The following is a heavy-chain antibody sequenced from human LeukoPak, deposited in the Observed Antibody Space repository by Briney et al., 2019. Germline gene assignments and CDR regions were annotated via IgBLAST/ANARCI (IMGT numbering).Heavy chain of an antibody. D-gene: IGHD3-10*01. CDR3: AKDRKTRITMVRGVIRAFDI. V-gene: IGHV3-7*01. J-gene: IGHJ3*02. Sequence: GGSLRLSCAASGFTFSSYWMIWVRQAPGKGLEWVANIRQDGSEKYYVASVKGRFTISRDNSKNTLYLQMNSLRAEDTAVYYCAKDRKTRITMVRGVIRAFDIWGQGTMVTVSS. CDR2: IRQDGSEK. CDR1: GFTFSSYW.